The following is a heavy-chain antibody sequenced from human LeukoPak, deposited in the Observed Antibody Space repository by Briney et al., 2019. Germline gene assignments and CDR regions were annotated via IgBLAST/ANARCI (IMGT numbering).Heavy chain of an antibody. CDR2: IYYSGST. Sequence: SSETLSLTCTVSGGSISSYYWSWIRQPPGKGLEWIGYIYYSGSTNYNPSLKSRVTISVDTSKNQFSLKLSSVTAADTAVYYCERSVSYSSGWDYWGQGTLVTVSS. V-gene: IGHV4-59*01. CDR1: GGSISSYY. D-gene: IGHD6-19*01. J-gene: IGHJ4*02. CDR3: ERSVSYSSGWDY.